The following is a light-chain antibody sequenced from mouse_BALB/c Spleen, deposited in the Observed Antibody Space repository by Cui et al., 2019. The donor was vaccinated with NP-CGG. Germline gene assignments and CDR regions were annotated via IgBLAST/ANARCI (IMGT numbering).Light chain of an antibody. CDR1: TGVVTTSNY. Sequence: QAVVTQESAFTTSPGETVTLTCRSGTGVVTTSNYANWVQEKPDHLFTGLIGSTNNRAPGIPASFSGSLIGDKAALTITGAQTEDEAIYFCALWYSNHWVFGGGTKLTVL. J-gene: IGLJ1*01. V-gene: IGLV1*01. CDR3: ALWYSNHWV. CDR2: STN.